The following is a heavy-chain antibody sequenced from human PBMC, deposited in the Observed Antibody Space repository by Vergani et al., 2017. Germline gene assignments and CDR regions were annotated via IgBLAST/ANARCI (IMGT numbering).Heavy chain of an antibody. V-gene: IGHV3-23*04. CDR3: ARDRHYDFWSEAFDI. J-gene: IGHJ3*02. D-gene: IGHD3-3*01. CDR2: ISGSGGST. Sequence: EVQLVESGGVVVQPGGSLRLSCAASGFTFSSYAMSWVRQAPGKGLEWVSAISGSGGSTYYADSVKGRFTISRDNSKNTLYLQMNSLRAEDTAVYYCARDRHYDFWSEAFDIWGQGTMVTVSS. CDR1: GFTFSSYA.